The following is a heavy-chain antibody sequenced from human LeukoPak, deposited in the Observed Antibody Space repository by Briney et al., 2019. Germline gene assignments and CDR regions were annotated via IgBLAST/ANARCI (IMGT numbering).Heavy chain of an antibody. Sequence: PSQTLSLTCTVSGGSISSGSYYRSWIRQPAGKGLEWIGRIYTSGSTNYNPSLKSRVTISVDTSKNQFSLKLSSVTAADTAVYYCARGFSGSYGTVGVDYWGQGTLVTVSS. D-gene: IGHD1-26*01. V-gene: IGHV4-61*02. CDR2: IYTSGST. CDR1: GGSISSGSYY. J-gene: IGHJ4*02. CDR3: ARGFSGSYGTVGVDY.